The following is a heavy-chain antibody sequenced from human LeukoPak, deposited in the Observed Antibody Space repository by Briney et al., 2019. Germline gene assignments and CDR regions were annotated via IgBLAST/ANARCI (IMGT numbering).Heavy chain of an antibody. V-gene: IGHV1-3*01. CDR2: INAGNGNT. Sequence: ASVKVSCKASGYTFTSYAMHWVRQAPGQRLEWMGWINAGNGNTKYSQKFQGRVTITRDTSASAAYMELSSLRSEDTAVYYCARDLSTLLWFGDPVAFDIWGQGTMVTVSS. CDR3: ARDLSTLLWFGDPVAFDI. J-gene: IGHJ3*02. D-gene: IGHD3-10*01. CDR1: GYTFTSYA.